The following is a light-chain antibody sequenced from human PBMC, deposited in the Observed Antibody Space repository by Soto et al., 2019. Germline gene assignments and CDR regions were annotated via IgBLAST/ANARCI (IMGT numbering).Light chain of an antibody. CDR2: DVS. J-gene: IGLJ3*02. CDR3: ASYTGSSTHV. V-gene: IGLV2-14*03. CDR1: SSDVGAYNY. Sequence: QSALTQPASVSGSPGQSITISCTGTSSDVGAYNYVSWYQQHPDKAPKLMIYDVSDRPSGVSNRFSGTKSGNTASLTISGLQAEDEADYYCASYTGSSTHVFGGGTKVTVL.